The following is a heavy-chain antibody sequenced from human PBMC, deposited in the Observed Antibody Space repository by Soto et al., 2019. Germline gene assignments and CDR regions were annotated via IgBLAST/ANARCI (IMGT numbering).Heavy chain of an antibody. D-gene: IGHD2-21*02. J-gene: IGHJ4*02. V-gene: IGHV1-3*01. Sequence: GASVKVSCKASGYTFTSYAMHWVRQAPGQRLEWMGWINAGNGNTKYSQKFQGRVTITRDTSASTAYIELSSLRSEDTAVYYCAREKGDPYYFDYWGQGTLVTVSS. CDR2: INAGNGNT. CDR3: AREKGDPYYFDY. CDR1: GYTFTSYA.